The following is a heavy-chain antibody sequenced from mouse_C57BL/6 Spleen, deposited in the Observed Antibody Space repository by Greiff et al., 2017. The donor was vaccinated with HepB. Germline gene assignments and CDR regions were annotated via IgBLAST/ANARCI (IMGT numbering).Heavy chain of an antibody. CDR3: ARPLYYYGSSYAMDY. J-gene: IGHJ4*01. Sequence: EVQLQQSGPELVKPGASVKIPCKASGYTFTDYNMDWVKQSHGKSLEWIGDINPNNGGTIYNQKVKGKATLTVDKSSSTAYMWLRSLTSEDTAVYYCARPLYYYGSSYAMDYWGQGTSVTVSS. V-gene: IGHV1-18*01. CDR2: INPNNGGT. CDR1: GYTFTDYN. D-gene: IGHD1-1*01.